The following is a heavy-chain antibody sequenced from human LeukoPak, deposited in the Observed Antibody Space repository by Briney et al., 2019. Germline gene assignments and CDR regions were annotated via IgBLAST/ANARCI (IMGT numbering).Heavy chain of an antibody. CDR3: ARGRMTTVVRGAFDI. D-gene: IGHD4-23*01. V-gene: IGHV4-34*01. J-gene: IGHJ3*02. Sequence: SETLSLTCAVYGGSFSGYYWSWIRQPPGKGLEWIGEINHSGSTNYNPSLKSRVTISVDTSKNQFSLKLSSVTAADTAVYYSARGRMTTVVRGAFDIWGQGTMVTVSS. CDR1: GGSFSGYY. CDR2: INHSGST.